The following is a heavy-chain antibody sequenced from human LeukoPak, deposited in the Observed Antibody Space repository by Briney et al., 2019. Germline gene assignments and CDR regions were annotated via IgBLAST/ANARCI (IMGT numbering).Heavy chain of an antibody. CDR1: GYTFTRYA. J-gene: IGHJ4*02. Sequence: ASVKVSCTASGYTFTRYAISWVRQAPGQGLEWMGRIIPILGIANYAQEFQGRATITADKSTSTAYMELSSLRSEDTAVYYCARSGGYCSGGSCYPGDYWGQGTLVTVSS. V-gene: IGHV1-69*04. D-gene: IGHD2-15*01. CDR3: ARSGGYCSGGSCYPGDY. CDR2: IIPILGIA.